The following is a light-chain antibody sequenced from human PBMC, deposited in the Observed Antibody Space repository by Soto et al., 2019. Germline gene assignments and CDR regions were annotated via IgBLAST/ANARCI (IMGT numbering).Light chain of an antibody. J-gene: IGKJ1*01. V-gene: IGKV3-15*01. CDR2: GAS. CDR3: QQYNNWPPA. Sequence: EIVMTQSPATLSVSPGERATLSCRASQSVSGSVAWYQQKPGQAPRLLIYGASTRATGIPARFSGSGSGTEFTLSISSLQSEDFAVYYCQQYNNWPPAFGQGPKVEIK. CDR1: QSVSGS.